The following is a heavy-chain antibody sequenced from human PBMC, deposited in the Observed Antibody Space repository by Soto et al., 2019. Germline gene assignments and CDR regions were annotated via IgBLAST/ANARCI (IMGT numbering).Heavy chain of an antibody. D-gene: IGHD3-22*01. CDR2: ISAYNGNT. CDR1: GYTFTSYG. CDR3: ARGAIGYYDSSGARATDAFDI. J-gene: IGHJ3*02. V-gene: IGHV1-18*01. Sequence: ASVKVSCKASGYTFTSYGISWVRQAPGQGLEWMGWISAYNGNTNYAQKLQGRVTMTTDTSTSTAYMELRSLRSDDTAVYYCARGAIGYYDSSGARATDAFDIWGQGTMVTVSS.